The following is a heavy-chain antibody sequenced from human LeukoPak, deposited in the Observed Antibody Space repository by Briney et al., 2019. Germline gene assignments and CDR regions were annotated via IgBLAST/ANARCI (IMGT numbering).Heavy chain of an antibody. CDR3: ARMIGLGEISPYFDY. CDR1: GYSFTSYW. Sequence: GESLKISCKGSGYSFTSYWIGWVRQMPGKGLEWMGIIYPGDSDTRYSPSFQGQVTISADKSISTAYLQWSSLKASDTATYFWARMIGLGEISPYFDYWGQGTLVTVSS. J-gene: IGHJ4*02. V-gene: IGHV5-51*01. D-gene: IGHD3-16*02. CDR2: IYPGDSDT.